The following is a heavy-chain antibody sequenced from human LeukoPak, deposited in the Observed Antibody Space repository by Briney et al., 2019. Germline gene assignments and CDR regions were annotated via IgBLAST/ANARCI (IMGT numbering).Heavy chain of an antibody. CDR3: ARYDNSGSALEN. J-gene: IGHJ4*02. CDR2: IYYSGSA. CDR1: GGSVSSGSYY. Sequence: SETLSLTCTVSGGSVSSGSYYWSWIRQPPGKGLEWIGYIYYSGSANYNPSLKSRVTISVDTSKNQFSLKLSSVTAADTAVYYCARYDNSGSALENWGQGTLVTVSS. V-gene: IGHV4-61*01. D-gene: IGHD3-22*01.